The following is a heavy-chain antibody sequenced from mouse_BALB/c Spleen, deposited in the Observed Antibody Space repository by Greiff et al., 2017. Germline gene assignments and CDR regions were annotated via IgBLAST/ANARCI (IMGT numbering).Heavy chain of an antibody. CDR2: ISNGGVST. CDR3: GRHDYRGSYWYFDV. CDR1: GFTFSSYT. J-gene: IGHJ1*01. Sequence: EVQLVESGGGLVQPGGSLKLSCAASGFTFSSYTMSWVRQTPEKSLEWFADISNGGVSTNYPDTVKGRFTSSRDNATNTLYLQMSSLKSEDTAVYYCGRHDYRGSYWYFDVWGAGTTVTVSS. V-gene: IGHV5-12-2*01. D-gene: IGHD2-13*01.